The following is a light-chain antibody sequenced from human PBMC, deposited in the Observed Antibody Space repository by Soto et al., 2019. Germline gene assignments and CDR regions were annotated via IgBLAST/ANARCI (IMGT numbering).Light chain of an antibody. CDR3: QQYGRSWWT. J-gene: IGKJ1*01. CDR2: GAS. V-gene: IGKV3-20*01. Sequence: EIVLTQSPGTLSLSPGERATLSCRTSQSVSSSYLAWYQQKPGHAPRLLIYGASTRATGIPDRFSGSGTGTDFTLTISRLEPEDFAVYYCQQYGRSWWTFGQGTKVEIK. CDR1: QSVSSSY.